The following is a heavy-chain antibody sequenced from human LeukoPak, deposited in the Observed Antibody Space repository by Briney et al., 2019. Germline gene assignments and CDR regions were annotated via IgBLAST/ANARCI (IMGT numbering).Heavy chain of an antibody. Sequence: QPGGSLRLSCAASGFIFSNYAMSWFRQAPGKGLEWVSTITGNGGSTYYADSVRGCFTISRDNSKNTLSLQMSSLRAEDSATYYCAKHHDSSGYYEYFDYWGQGTLVTVSS. CDR2: ITGNGGST. V-gene: IGHV3-23*01. D-gene: IGHD3-22*01. J-gene: IGHJ4*02. CDR3: AKHHDSSGYYEYFDY. CDR1: GFIFSNYA.